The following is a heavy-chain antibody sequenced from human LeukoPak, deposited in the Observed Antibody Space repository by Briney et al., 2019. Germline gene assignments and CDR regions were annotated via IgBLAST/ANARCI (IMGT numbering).Heavy chain of an antibody. CDR3: AGEDNSSGYRPFDI. V-gene: IGHV1-2*06. Sequence: ASVKVSCKASGYTFTSYVMNWVRQAPGQGLDWMGRINPNNGGTNYAQKFQGRVTMTRDMSMSTAYMELSRLRSDDTAVYYCAGEDNSSGYRPFDIWGQGTMVTVPS. CDR1: GYTFTSYV. CDR2: INPNNGGT. D-gene: IGHD3-22*01. J-gene: IGHJ3*02.